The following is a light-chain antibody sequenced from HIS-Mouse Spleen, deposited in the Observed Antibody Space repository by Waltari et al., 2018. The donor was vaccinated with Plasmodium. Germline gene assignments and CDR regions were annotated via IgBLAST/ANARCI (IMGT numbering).Light chain of an antibody. CDR2: KAS. Sequence: DIQMTQSPCTLSASVGASVTITCRASQSISSWWAWYQQKPGNAPKLLIYKASSLDSGVPSRFSGSGSWTEFTLTISSLQPDDCATYYCQQYNSYSWTFGQGTKVEIK. CDR3: QQYNSYSWT. CDR1: QSISSW. V-gene: IGKV1-5*03. J-gene: IGKJ1*01.